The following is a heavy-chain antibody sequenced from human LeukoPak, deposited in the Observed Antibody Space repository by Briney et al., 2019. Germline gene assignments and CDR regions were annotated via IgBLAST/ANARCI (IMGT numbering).Heavy chain of an antibody. D-gene: IGHD6-19*01. Sequence: GGSLRLSCAASGFTFSSYAMHWVCQAPGKGLEWVAVISDDGSNEAYADSVKGRFTISRDNSKNTLYLQMNSLRAEDTAVYYCARVSVAAPDWGYWGQGTLVAVSS. J-gene: IGHJ4*02. CDR3: ARVSVAAPDWGY. CDR1: GFTFSSYA. CDR2: ISDDGSNE. V-gene: IGHV3-30*04.